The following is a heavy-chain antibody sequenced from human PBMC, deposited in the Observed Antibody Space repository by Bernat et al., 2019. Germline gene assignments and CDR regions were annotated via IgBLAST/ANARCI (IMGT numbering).Heavy chain of an antibody. J-gene: IGHJ3*02. V-gene: IGHV4-39*01. Sequence: QLQLQESGPGLVKPAETLSLTCTVSGGSISSSRYYWGWIRQPPGKGLEWIGSIYYSGSTYYNPSLKSRVTISVDTSKHQFSLKLSSVTAADTAVYYCASLKIPSAEAFDIWGQGTMVTVSS. CDR1: GGSISSSRYY. CDR2: IYYSGST. CDR3: ASLKIPSAEAFDI.